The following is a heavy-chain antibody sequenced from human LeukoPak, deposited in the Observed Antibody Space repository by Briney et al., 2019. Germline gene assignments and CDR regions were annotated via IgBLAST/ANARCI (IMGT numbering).Heavy chain of an antibody. CDR1: GFTFSSYA. D-gene: IGHD2-15*01. Sequence: GGSLRHSCAASGFTFSSYAMSWVRQAPGKGLEWVSAISGSGGSTYYADSVKGRFTISRDNSKNTLYLQMNSLRAEDTAVYYCAKVGSLGGNFDYWGQGTLVTVSS. V-gene: IGHV3-23*01. CDR2: ISGSGGST. J-gene: IGHJ4*02. CDR3: AKVGSLGGNFDY.